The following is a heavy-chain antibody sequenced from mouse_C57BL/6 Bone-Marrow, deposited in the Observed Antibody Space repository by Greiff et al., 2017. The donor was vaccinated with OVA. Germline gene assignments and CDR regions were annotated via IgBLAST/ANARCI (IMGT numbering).Heavy chain of an antibody. J-gene: IGHJ1*03. D-gene: IGHD1-1*01. CDR1: GYTFTSYW. V-gene: IGHV1-55*01. CDR3: ARSGGITTGVANWYFDV. CDR2: IYPGSGST. Sequence: QVQLQQPGAELVKPGASVKMSCKASGYTFTSYWITWVKQRPGQGLEWIGDIYPGSGSTNYNEKFKSKATLTVDTSSSTAYMQLSSLTSEDSAVYYCARSGGITTGVANWYFDVWGTGTTVTVSS.